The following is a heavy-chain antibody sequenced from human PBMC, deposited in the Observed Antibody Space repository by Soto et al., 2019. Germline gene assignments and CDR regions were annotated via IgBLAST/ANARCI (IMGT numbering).Heavy chain of an antibody. CDR1: GFTFSSYA. CDR3: ARDYGELSFYYYYYGMDV. CDR2: ISYDGSNK. D-gene: IGHD3-16*02. Sequence: QVQLVESGGGVVQPGRSLRLSCAASGFTFSSYAMHWVRQAPGKGLEWVAVISYDGSNKYYADSVKGRFTISRDNSKNTLYLQMNSLRAEDTAVYYCARDYGELSFYYYYYGMDVRGQGTTVTVSS. V-gene: IGHV3-30-3*01. J-gene: IGHJ6*02.